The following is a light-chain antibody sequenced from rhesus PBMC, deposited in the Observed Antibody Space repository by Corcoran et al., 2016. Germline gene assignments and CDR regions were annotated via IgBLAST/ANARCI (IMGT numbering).Light chain of an antibody. CDR3: QVWDTSSDNYF. Sequence: SYDLTQPPSVSVSPGQMARITCGGHNIGSNSVHWYQQNPSQAPVLVIYYADERPSGIPERFSGSKSGSTATLTISGVEAGDEADYFCQVWDTSSDNYFFGAGTRLTVL. V-gene: IGLV3-36*01. J-gene: IGLJ1*01. CDR1: NIGSNS. CDR2: YAD.